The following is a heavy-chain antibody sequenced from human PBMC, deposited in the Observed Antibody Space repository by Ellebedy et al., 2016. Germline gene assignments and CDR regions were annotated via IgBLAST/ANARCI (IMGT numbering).Heavy chain of an antibody. V-gene: IGHV3-7*01. J-gene: IGHJ4*02. CDR2: IKEDGSFK. Sequence: GGSLRLSCAASGFTFSSYWLGWVRQAPGKGLEWVASIKEDGSFKQYVDSVRGRFTISRDNAKNSVYLQMNVLRVEDRGIYYCATDLRPLTRGWGYWGQGTLVTVSS. CDR1: GFTFSSYW. D-gene: IGHD3-10*01. CDR3: ATDLRPLTRGWGY.